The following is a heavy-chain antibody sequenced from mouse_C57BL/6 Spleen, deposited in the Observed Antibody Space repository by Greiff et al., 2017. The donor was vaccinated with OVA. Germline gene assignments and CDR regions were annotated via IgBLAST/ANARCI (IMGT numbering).Heavy chain of an antibody. D-gene: IGHD2-3*01. CDR1: GYTFTDYN. CDR2: INPNNGGT. V-gene: IGHV1-18*01. Sequence: EVQLQQSGPELVKPGASVKISCKASGYTFTDYNMDWVKQSHGKSLEWIGDINPNNGGTIYNQKFKGKATLTVDKSSSTAYMELRSLTSEDTAVYYCARRVTTAYAMDYWGQGTSVTVSS. J-gene: IGHJ4*01. CDR3: ARRVTTAYAMDY.